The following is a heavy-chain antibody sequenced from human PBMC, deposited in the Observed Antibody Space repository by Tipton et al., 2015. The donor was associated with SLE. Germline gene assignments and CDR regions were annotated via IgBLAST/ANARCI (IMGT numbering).Heavy chain of an antibody. CDR1: GGSINSFY. V-gene: IGHV4-59*12. J-gene: IGHJ4*02. Sequence: TLSLTCTVSGGSINSFYWSWIRQPPGKELEWIGHVYYTGSTDYNPSLRGRVTISVDTSKNQFSLKLSSVTAADTAVYYCARSYANLYYFDYWGQGTLVTVSS. CDR2: VYYTGST. D-gene: IGHD1-26*01. CDR3: ARSYANLYYFDY.